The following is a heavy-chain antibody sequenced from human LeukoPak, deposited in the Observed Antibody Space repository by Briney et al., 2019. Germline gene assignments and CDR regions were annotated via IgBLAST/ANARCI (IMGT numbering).Heavy chain of an antibody. CDR2: IYHSGST. D-gene: IGHD1-26*01. CDR3: ASFRWSIWWELREGFDY. CDR1: GYSISSGYY. J-gene: IGHJ4*02. V-gene: IGHV4-38-2*02. Sequence: PSETLSLTCTVSGYSISSGYYWGWIRQPPGKGLEWIGSIYHSGSTYYNPSPKSRVTISVDTSKNQFSLKLSSVTAADTAVYYCASFRWSIWWELREGFDYWGQGTLVTVSS.